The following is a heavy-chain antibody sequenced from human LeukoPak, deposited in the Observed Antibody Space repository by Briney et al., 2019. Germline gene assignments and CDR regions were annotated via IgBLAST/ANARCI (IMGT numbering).Heavy chain of an antibody. CDR3: ARAGGSSWYYRDY. V-gene: IGHV4-59*12. CDR2: IYYSGST. D-gene: IGHD6-13*01. Sequence: ETLSLTCTVSGGSINSYYWSWIRQPPGKGLEWIGYIYYSGSTYYNPSLKSRVTMSVDTSKNQFSLKLSSVTAADTAVYYCARAGGSSWYYRDYWGQGTLVTVSS. J-gene: IGHJ4*02. CDR1: GGSINSYY.